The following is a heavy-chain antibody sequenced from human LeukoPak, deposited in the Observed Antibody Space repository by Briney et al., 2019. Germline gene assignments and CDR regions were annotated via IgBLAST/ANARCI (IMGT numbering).Heavy chain of an antibody. CDR1: GFTLTRHA. Sequence: GGSLRLSCAASGFTLTRHAMSWVRQAPGKGLEWVSYISSSGTTIYYADSVKGRFTISRDNAKNSLHLQMNSLRAEDTAVYYCATHKSSGWYAYWGQGTLVTVSS. CDR2: ISSSGTTI. J-gene: IGHJ4*02. V-gene: IGHV3-11*01. CDR3: ATHKSSGWYAY. D-gene: IGHD6-19*01.